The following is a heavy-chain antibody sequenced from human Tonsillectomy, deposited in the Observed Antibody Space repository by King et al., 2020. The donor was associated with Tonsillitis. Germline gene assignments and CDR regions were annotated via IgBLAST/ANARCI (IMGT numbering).Heavy chain of an antibody. J-gene: IGHJ2*01. CDR3: AKHCSGGSCYWNWYFDL. Sequence: VQLVESGGGLVQPGGSLRLSCAASGFTFSSYAMSWVRRAPGKGLEWVSVIYSGGSSTYYADSVKGRFTISRDNSKNTLYLQMNSLRAEDTAVYYCAKHCSGGSCYWNWYFDLWGRGTLVTVSS. D-gene: IGHD2-15*01. CDR2: IYSGGSST. CDR1: GFTFSSYA. V-gene: IGHV3-23*03.